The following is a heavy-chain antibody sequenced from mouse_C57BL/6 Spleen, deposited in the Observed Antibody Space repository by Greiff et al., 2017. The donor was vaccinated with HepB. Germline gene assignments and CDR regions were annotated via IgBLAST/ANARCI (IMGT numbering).Heavy chain of an antibody. V-gene: IGHV3-6*01. CDR2: ISYDGSN. CDR3: ARRGTTVVARGFAY. Sequence: EVQLVESGPGLVKPSQSLSLTCSVTGYSITSGYYWNWIRQFPGNKLEWMGYISYDGSNNYNPSLKNRISITLDTSKNQFFLKLNSVTTEDTATYYCARRGTTVVARGFAYWGQGTLVTVSA. D-gene: IGHD1-1*01. CDR1: GYSITSGYY. J-gene: IGHJ3*01.